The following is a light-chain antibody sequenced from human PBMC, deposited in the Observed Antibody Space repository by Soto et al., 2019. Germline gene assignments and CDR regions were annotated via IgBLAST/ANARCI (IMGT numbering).Light chain of an antibody. J-gene: IGKJ5*01. Sequence: DIQMTQSPSSLSASGGDRVTVTCRASQSIGTYLNWYQHKVGKAPKLLIYGASTLYSGVPSRFSGSGSGTDFTLTISSLQPEDSATYFCQESYSIPITFGQGTRLEIK. CDR2: GAS. CDR1: QSIGTY. V-gene: IGKV1-39*01. CDR3: QESYSIPIT.